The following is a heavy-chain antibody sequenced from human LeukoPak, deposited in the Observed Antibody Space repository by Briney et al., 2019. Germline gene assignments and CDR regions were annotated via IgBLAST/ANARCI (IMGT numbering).Heavy chain of an antibody. J-gene: IGHJ3*02. CDR2: IYHSGST. V-gene: IGHV4-38-2*01. CDR3: ATPYCSSTSCYDAFDI. CDR1: GYSISSGYY. Sequence: SETLSLTCAVSGYSISSGYYWGWIRQPPGKGLEWIGGIYHSGSTHYNPSLKSRVTISVDTSKNQFSLKLSSVTAADTAVYYCATPYCSSTSCYDAFDIWGQGTMVTVSS. D-gene: IGHD2-2*01.